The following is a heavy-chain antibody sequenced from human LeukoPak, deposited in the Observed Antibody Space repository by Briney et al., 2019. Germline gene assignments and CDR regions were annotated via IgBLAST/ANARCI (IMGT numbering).Heavy chain of an antibody. Sequence: GGSLRLSCVASGFTFGPYTMNWVRQAPGKGLEWISHITSSSDTKYYADSVKGRFTISRDNAQNSLYLQMNSLGAEDTAVYYCARVWVVLPAAIRDWGQGTLVTVSS. J-gene: IGHJ4*02. D-gene: IGHD2-2*02. CDR1: GFTFGPYT. CDR2: ITSSSDTK. V-gene: IGHV3-48*04. CDR3: ARVWVVLPAAIRD.